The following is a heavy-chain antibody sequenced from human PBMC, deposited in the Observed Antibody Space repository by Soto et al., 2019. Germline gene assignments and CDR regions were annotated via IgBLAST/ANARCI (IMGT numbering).Heavy chain of an antibody. CDR2: IARFGTST. D-gene: IGHD6-19*01. CDR1: GFDFRDYY. V-gene: IGHV3-11*01. Sequence: PGGSPRLSCKASGFDFRDYYMAWVRQAPGKGLEWISHIARFGTSTYYADSVQGRFTVSRDDATNSLFLQMDDVRVDDTAVYYCVRERAGTANFPHNALDIWGRGTLVTVSS. CDR3: VRERAGTANFPHNALDI. J-gene: IGHJ3*02.